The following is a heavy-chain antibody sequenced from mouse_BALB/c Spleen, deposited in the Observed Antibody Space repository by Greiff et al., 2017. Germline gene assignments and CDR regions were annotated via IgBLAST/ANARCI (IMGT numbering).Heavy chain of an antibody. CDR2: ISYSGST. J-gene: IGHJ2*01. V-gene: IGHV3-2*02. Sequence: EVKLVESGPGLVKPSQSLSLTCTVTGYSITSDYAWNWIRQFPGNKLEWMGYISYSGSTSYNPSLKSRISITRDTSKNQFFLQLNSVTTEDTATYYCAREAGTKGFDYWGQGTTLTVSS. CDR3: AREAGTKGFDY. CDR1: GYSITSDYA. D-gene: IGHD4-1*01.